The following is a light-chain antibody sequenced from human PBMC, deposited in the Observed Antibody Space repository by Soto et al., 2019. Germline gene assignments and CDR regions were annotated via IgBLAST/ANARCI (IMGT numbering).Light chain of an antibody. J-gene: IGLJ1*01. CDR2: TNK. CDR3: QSYKSSRTCFYG. Sequence: QSVLTQPPSASRTTGPRVSITCSGSGSNVGGDYVFWYQPLPGTAPTRPNYTNKQRPSGVPDRFSGSKSGTSASLAISGLQAEYDANYDCQSYKSSRTCFYGVGTWTKVTVL. V-gene: IGLV1-47*01. CDR1: GSNVGGDY.